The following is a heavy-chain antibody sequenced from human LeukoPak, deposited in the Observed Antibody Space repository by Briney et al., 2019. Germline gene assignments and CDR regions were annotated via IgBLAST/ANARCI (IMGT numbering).Heavy chain of an antibody. Sequence: ASVKLSCKASGYTFTSYGISWVRQAPGQGLEWMGWISAYNGNTNYAQKLQGRVNMTTDTSTSTAYMELRSLRSDDTAVYYCARRIGSSWYDSFDYWGQGTLVTVSS. CDR3: ARRIGSSWYDSFDY. V-gene: IGHV1-18*01. J-gene: IGHJ4*02. CDR2: ISAYNGNT. D-gene: IGHD6-13*01. CDR1: GYTFTSYG.